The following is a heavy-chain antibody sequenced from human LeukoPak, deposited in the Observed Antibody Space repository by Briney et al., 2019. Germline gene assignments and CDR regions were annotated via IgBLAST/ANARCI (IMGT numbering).Heavy chain of an antibody. J-gene: IGHJ4*02. CDR1: GGSISSSSYY. V-gene: IGHV4-39*01. Sequence: SETLSLTCTVSGGSISSSSYYWGWIRQPPGKGLEWIGSIYYSGSTYYNPSLKSRVTISVDTSKNQFSLKLSSVTAADTAVYYCARTPPYYYDSSGYYYYFDYWGQGTLVTVSS. CDR2: IYYSGST. D-gene: IGHD3-22*01. CDR3: ARTPPYYYDSSGYYYYFDY.